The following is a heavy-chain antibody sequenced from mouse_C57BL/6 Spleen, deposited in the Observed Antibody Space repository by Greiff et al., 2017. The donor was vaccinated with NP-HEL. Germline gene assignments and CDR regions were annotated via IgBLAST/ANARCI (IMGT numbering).Heavy chain of an antibody. D-gene: IGHD1-1*01. CDR1: GFTFSDYY. CDR2: ISNGGGST. J-gene: IGHJ4*01. CDR3: ASPPLVTTVVPYAMDY. V-gene: IGHV5-12*01. Sequence: EVQLVESGGGLVQPGGSLKLSCAASGFTFSDYYMYWVRQTPEKRLEWVAYISNGGGSTYYPDTVKGRFTISRDNAKNTLYLQMSRLKSEDTAMYYCASPPLVTTVVPYAMDYWGQGTSVTVSS.